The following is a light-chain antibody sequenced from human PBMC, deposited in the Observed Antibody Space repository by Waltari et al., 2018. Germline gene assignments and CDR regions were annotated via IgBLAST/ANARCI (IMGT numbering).Light chain of an antibody. CDR2: DVT. CDR1: SSDVGAYNY. V-gene: IGLV2-11*01. CDR3: CSYAGRSIFGL. J-gene: IGLJ2*01. Sequence: QSALTQPLPVPASPGQTVTISCTGSSSDVGAYNYVYWYQQLPGKAPKLIIYDVTDRPSGVPDRFSGSKSGNTASLTISGLQSEDEADYYCCSYAGRSIFGLFGGGTKLTVL.